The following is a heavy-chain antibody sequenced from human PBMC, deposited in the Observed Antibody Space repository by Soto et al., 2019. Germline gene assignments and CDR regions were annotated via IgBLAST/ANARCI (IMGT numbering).Heavy chain of an antibody. V-gene: IGHV1-69*13. Sequence: ASVKVSCKASGGTFSSYAISWVRQAPGQGLEWMGGIIPIFGTANYAQKFQGRVTITADESTSTAYMELSSLRSEDTAVYYCARGRHDFWSGYYGMDVWGQGTTVTV. J-gene: IGHJ6*02. D-gene: IGHD3-3*01. CDR1: GGTFSSYA. CDR3: ARGRHDFWSGYYGMDV. CDR2: IIPIFGTA.